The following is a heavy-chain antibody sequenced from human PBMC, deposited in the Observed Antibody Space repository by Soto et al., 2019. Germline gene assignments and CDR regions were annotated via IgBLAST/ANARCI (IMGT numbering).Heavy chain of an antibody. CDR3: ARAPECINDFDY. J-gene: IGHJ4*02. V-gene: IGHV3-48*03. D-gene: IGHD2-21*01. Sequence: EVQLVESGGGLVQPGGSLRLSCAASGFTFSHYGMNWARQAPGRGIEWVTHINSGGGTTSYSDSVKGLFTISSDDAKNTLYLQMHSLRADYTARYYRARAPECINDFDYWGQGTLVTVSS. CDR1: GFTFSHYG. CDR2: INSGGGTT.